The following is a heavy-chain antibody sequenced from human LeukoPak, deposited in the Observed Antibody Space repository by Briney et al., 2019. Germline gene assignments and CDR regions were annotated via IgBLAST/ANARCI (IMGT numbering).Heavy chain of an antibody. V-gene: IGHV3-23*01. D-gene: IGHD3-16*02. Sequence: GGSLRLSCAASGFTFTTYWMSWVRQAPGKGLEWVSAISGSGGSTYYADSVKGRFTISRDNSKNTLYLQMNSLRAEDTAVYYCAKPSLRVNWFDPWGQGTLVTVSS. CDR3: AKPSLRVNWFDP. CDR2: ISGSGGST. CDR1: GFTFTTYW. J-gene: IGHJ5*02.